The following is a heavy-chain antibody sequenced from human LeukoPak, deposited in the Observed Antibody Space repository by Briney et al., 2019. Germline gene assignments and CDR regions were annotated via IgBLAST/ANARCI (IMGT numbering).Heavy chain of an antibody. V-gene: IGHV4-59*12. CDR3: AALTTVTTRGYWYFDL. CDR2: IYYSGST. CDR1: GGSIRTYY. Sequence: SETLSLTCTVSGGSIRTYYWSWIRQPPGKGLEWIGYIYYSGSTNYNPSLKSRVTMSVDTSKNQFSLKLSSVTAADTAVYYCAALTTVTTRGYWYFDLWGRGTLVTVSS. D-gene: IGHD4-17*01. J-gene: IGHJ2*01.